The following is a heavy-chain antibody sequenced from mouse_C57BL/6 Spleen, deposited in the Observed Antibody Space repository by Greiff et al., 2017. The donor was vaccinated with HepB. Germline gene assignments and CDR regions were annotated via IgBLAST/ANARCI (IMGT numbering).Heavy chain of an antibody. CDR2: ISDGGSYT. Sequence: EVKLMESGGGLVKPGGSLKLSCAASGFTFSSYAMSWVRQTPEKRLEWVATISDGGSYTYYPDNVKGRFTISRDNAKNNLYLQMSHLKSEDTAMYYCARGDYDLDYWGQGTTLTVSS. D-gene: IGHD2-4*01. CDR3: ARGDYDLDY. J-gene: IGHJ2*01. CDR1: GFTFSSYA. V-gene: IGHV5-4*03.